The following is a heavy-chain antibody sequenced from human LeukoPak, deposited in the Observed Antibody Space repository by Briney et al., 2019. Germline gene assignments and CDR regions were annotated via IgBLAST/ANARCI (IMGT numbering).Heavy chain of an antibody. J-gene: IGHJ6*02. CDR3: ARYCSSSTCQGSSYYFGMDV. Sequence: GGSLRLSCAASGFTFSSYAMSWVRQAPGKGLEWVSAISGSGGSTYYADSVKGRFTISRDNSKNTLFLQMDSLRAEDTAVFFCARYCSSSTCQGSSYYFGMDVWGQGTTVTVSS. D-gene: IGHD2-2*01. CDR1: GFTFSSYA. CDR2: ISGSGGST. V-gene: IGHV3-23*01.